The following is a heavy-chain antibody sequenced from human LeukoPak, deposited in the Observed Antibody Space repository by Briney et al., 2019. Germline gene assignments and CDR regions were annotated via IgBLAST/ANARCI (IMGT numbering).Heavy chain of an antibody. V-gene: IGHV4-39*01. Sequence: PSETLSLTCTVPSDSFSSIYYWGWLRQPPGKGPEWIGSISYSGITYYNPSLKSRVIIPVDTSKNQFSLQLESVTAADTGVYYCARRSTTWNAFDIWGQGTMLTVSS. CDR3: ARRSTTWNAFDI. J-gene: IGHJ3*02. CDR1: SDSFSSIYY. D-gene: IGHD1-1*01. CDR2: ISYSGIT.